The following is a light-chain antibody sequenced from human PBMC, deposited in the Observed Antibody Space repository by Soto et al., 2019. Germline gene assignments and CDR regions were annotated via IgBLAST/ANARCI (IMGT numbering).Light chain of an antibody. CDR2: DAS. J-gene: IGKJ1*01. CDR1: QSIRNW. CDR3: QEYNSYTWT. V-gene: IGKV1-5*01. Sequence: DIHMTQSPSTLSASVGHSVTIACRASQSIRNWLAWYQQKQGKVPKLLIYDASSLASGVPSRFSGSGYGTEFTLTISSLQTDDFASFYCQEYNSYTWTFGQGTKVDIK.